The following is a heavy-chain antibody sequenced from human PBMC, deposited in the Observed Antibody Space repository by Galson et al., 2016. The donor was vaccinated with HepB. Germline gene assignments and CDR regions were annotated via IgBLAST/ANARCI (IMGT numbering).Heavy chain of an antibody. J-gene: IGHJ4*02. CDR3: ARDPRSCSGTTCYEPFFDY. CDR2: ISSYGSKK. D-gene: IGHD2-15*01. Sequence: SLRLSCAASGFTFSHYAMHWVRQAPGRGLEWVAVISSYGSKKYYADSVRGRFTVSRDNSKNTLYLQMNSLRGDDTALYFCARDPRSCSGTTCYEPFFDYWGQGTQVTVSA. V-gene: IGHV3-30*04. CDR1: GFTFSHYA.